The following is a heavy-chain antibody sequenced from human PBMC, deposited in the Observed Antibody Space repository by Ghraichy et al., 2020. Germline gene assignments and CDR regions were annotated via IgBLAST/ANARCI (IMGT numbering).Heavy chain of an antibody. CDR2: THHTGST. Sequence: SQTLSLTCSVSGYSINSGYYWGWTRQSPEKGLEWIGTTHHTGSTYFNPSLRSRVTITVDTTKNQVSLKLNSVTAADTAVYYCARTFTGSFPNAFDLWGPG. CDR1: GYSINSGYY. CDR3: ARTFTGSFPNAFDL. V-gene: IGHV4-38-2*02. D-gene: IGHD1-26*01. J-gene: IGHJ3*01.